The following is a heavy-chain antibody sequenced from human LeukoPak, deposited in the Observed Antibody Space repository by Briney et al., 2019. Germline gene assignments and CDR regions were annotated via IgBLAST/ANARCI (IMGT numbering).Heavy chain of an antibody. CDR3: ATIVDTAMVFDY. Sequence: SETLSLTCAVSGGSISSYYWSWIRQPPGKGLEWIGYIYYSGSTNYNPSLKSRVTISVDTSKNQFSLKLSSVTAADTAVYYCATIVDTAMVFDYWGQGTLVTVSS. J-gene: IGHJ4*02. D-gene: IGHD5-18*01. CDR1: GGSISSYY. CDR2: IYYSGST. V-gene: IGHV4-59*08.